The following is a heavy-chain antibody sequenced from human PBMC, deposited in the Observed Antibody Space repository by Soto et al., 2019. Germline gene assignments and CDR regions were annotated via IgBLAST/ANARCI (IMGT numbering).Heavy chain of an antibody. Sequence: EVQLVESGGGSVQPGRSLRVSCAASGFSIDDYGMHWVRQVPGKGLEWVSGISWDSGSIGYAGSVRGRFTISRDNAKNALYLQMNSLRAEDTALYYCAKEIGASGAQRQDGVDIWGQGTRVTVSS. CDR1: GFSIDDYG. D-gene: IGHD1-26*01. V-gene: IGHV3-9*01. CDR2: ISWDSGSI. CDR3: AKEIGASGAQRQDGVDI. J-gene: IGHJ3*02.